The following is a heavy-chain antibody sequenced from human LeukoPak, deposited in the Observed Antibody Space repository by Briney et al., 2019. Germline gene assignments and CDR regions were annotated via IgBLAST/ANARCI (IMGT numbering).Heavy chain of an antibody. V-gene: IGHV4-59*01. J-gene: IGHJ6*03. CDR1: GGPISSYY. Sequence: SETLSLTCTVSGGPISSYYWSWIRQPPGKGLEWIGYIYYSGSTNYNPSLKSRVTISVDTSKNQFSLKLSSVTAADTAVYYCARSGSSSWYHYYYMDVWGKGTTVTVSS. D-gene: IGHD6-13*01. CDR3: ARSGSSSWYHYYYMDV. CDR2: IYYSGST.